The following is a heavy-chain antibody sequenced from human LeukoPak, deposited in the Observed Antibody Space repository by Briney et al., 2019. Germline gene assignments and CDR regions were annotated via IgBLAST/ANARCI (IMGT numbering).Heavy chain of an antibody. CDR3: ARDVSGPWE. CDR1: GFTFDDYA. D-gene: IGHD1-26*01. Sequence: GGSLRLSCAASGFTFDDYAMHWVRQAPGKGLEWVSGISWNSGSIGYADSVKGRFTISRDNAKNSLYLQMNSLRDEDTAVYFCARDVSGPWEWGQGTLVTVSS. V-gene: IGHV3-9*01. CDR2: ISWNSGSI. J-gene: IGHJ4*02.